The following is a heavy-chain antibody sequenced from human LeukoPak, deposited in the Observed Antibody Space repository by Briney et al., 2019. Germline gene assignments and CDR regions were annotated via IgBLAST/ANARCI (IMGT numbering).Heavy chain of an antibody. V-gene: IGHV3-33*01. J-gene: IGHJ4*02. Sequence: GGSLRLSCAASGFTFSSYGMHWVRQAPGKGLEWVAVIWYDGSNKYYADSVKGRFTISRDNSKNTLYLQMNSLRAEDTAVYYCARPGCPGSSWPRFDYWGQGTLVTVSS. CDR2: IWYDGSNK. CDR1: GFTFSSYG. D-gene: IGHD6-13*01. CDR3: ARPGCPGSSWPRFDY.